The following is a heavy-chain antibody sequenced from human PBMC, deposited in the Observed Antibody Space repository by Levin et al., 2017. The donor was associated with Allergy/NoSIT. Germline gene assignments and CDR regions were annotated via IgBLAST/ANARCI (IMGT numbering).Heavy chain of an antibody. Sequence: GGSLRLSCAASGFTFSSYAMSWVRQAPGKGLEWVSAISGSGGSTYYADSVKGRFTISRDNSKNTLYLQMNSLRAEDTAVYYCAKALVEDSWYRHYYYGMDVWGQGTTVTVSS. CDR3: AKALVEDSWYRHYYYGMDV. CDR2: ISGSGGST. CDR1: GFTFSSYA. D-gene: IGHD6-13*01. V-gene: IGHV3-23*01. J-gene: IGHJ6*02.